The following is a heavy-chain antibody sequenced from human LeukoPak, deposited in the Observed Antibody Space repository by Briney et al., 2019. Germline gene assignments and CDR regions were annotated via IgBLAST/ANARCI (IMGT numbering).Heavy chain of an antibody. V-gene: IGHV3-23*01. CDR2: ISGSGGST. Sequence: PGGSLRLSCAASGFTFSSYAMSWVRQAPGKGLEWVSAISGSGGSTYYADSVKGRFTISRDNSKNSLYLQMNSLRAEDRAVYYCARGGAGYYFDHWGQGTLVTVSS. CDR1: GFTFSSYA. CDR3: ARGGAGYYFDH. D-gene: IGHD6-19*01. J-gene: IGHJ4*02.